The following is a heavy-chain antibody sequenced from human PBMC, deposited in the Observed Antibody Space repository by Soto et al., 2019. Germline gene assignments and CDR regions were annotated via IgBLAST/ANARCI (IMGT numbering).Heavy chain of an antibody. CDR1: GGSISSGGYS. J-gene: IGHJ4*02. Sequence: QLQLQESGSGLVKPSQTLSLTCAGSGGSISSGGYSWSWIRQPPGKGLEWIGYIYHSGSTYYNPSLKSRVTISVYRSKNQVSLKLSSVTAADTAVSYCARGMTTVTTFDYWGQGILVTVS. CDR2: IYHSGST. D-gene: IGHD4-17*01. V-gene: IGHV4-30-2*01. CDR3: ARGMTTVTTFDY.